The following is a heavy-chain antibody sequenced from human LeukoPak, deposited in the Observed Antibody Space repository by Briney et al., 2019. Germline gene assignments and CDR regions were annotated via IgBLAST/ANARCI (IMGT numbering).Heavy chain of an antibody. D-gene: IGHD4-17*01. CDR1: GFTFSSYA. CDR3: ARAHFIYGDYPPYYFDY. Sequence: GGSLRLSCAASGFTFSSYAMSWVRQAPGKGLEWVAVIWYDGSNKYYADSVKGRFTISRDNSKNTLYLQMNSLRAEDTAVYYCARAHFIYGDYPPYYFDYWGQGTLVTVSS. V-gene: IGHV3-33*08. CDR2: IWYDGSNK. J-gene: IGHJ4*02.